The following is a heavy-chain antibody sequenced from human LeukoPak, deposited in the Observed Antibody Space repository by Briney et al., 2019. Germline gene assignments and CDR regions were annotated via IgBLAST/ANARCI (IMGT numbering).Heavy chain of an antibody. J-gene: IGHJ4*02. V-gene: IGHV4-30-4*01. CDR1: GGSISSGDYY. D-gene: IGHD3-9*01. CDR3: ARALRYFDWLDSSDY. CDR2: IYYSGST. Sequence: PSETQSLTCTVSGGSISSGDYYWSWIRQPPGKGLEWIGYIYYSGSTYYNPSLKSRVTISVDTSKNQFSLKLSSVTAADTAVYYCARALRYFDWLDSSDYWGQGTLVTVSS.